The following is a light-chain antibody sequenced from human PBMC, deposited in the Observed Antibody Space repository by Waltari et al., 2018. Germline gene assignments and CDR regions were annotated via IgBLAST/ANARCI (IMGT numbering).Light chain of an antibody. Sequence: WYQQHPDKAPKRCIYEGTKRPSGVSNRFSGSKSGNTASLTISWLQAEDEADYYCCSYAGSNTFVFGGGTKLTVL. V-gene: IGLV2-23*01. CDR3: CSYAGSNTFV. J-gene: IGLJ3*02. CDR2: EGT.